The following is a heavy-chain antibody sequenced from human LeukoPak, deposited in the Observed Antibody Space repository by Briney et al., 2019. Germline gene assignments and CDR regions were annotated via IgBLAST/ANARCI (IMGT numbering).Heavy chain of an antibody. CDR1: GDSVSSSSAA. CDR3: ARESGIATTGRWFDP. CDR2: TYFRSDWFN. D-gene: IGHD6-13*01. J-gene: IGHJ5*02. V-gene: IGHV6-1*01. Sequence: SQTLSLTCAISGDSVSSSSAAWNWIRQSPSRGLEWLGRTYFRSDWFNDYAVSVKSRITVNPDTSKNQCSLHLSSVTPEDTAVYYCARESGIATTGRWFDPWGQGTLVTVSS.